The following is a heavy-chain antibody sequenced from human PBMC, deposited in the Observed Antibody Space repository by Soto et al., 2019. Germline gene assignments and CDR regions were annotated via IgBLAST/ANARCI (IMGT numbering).Heavy chain of an antibody. D-gene: IGHD5-12*01. CDR3: AIPGPVDARSLDD. CDR2: IKSKIDGETI. J-gene: IGHJ4*02. CDR1: GFTFSNAW. Sequence: GGSLRLSCAGSGFTFSNAWMNWVRQGPGKGVEWVGRIKSKIDGETIDYAGPVKGRFTISRDDSKNTLYLQMNSLKTEDTAIYYCAIPGPVDARSLDDWGQGTLVTVSS. V-gene: IGHV3-15*01.